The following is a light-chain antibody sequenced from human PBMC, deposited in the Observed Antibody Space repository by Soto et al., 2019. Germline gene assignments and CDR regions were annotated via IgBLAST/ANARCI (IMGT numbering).Light chain of an antibody. Sequence: DIQMTQSPSTLSASVGDRVTITCRASQSTSDWLAWYEQXSGRAPKILIYDASNLKSGVPSRFSGSGSGTEFTLTISSLQPDDFATYYCQQYNSYGTFGQGTKVDIK. J-gene: IGKJ1*01. CDR3: QQYNSYGT. CDR1: QSTSDW. V-gene: IGKV1-5*01. CDR2: DAS.